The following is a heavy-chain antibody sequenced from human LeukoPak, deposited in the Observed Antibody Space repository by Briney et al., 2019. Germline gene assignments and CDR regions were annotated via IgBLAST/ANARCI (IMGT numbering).Heavy chain of an antibody. CDR1: GYTFTDYG. J-gene: IGHJ3*02. CDR3: ARAEPRGYSHGYEVDSLGI. D-gene: IGHD5-18*01. V-gene: IGHV1-18*01. CDR2: ISVYSGHS. Sequence: ASVKVSCKASGYTFTDYGINWVRQAPGRGLEWMGWISVYSGHSDYPQKLQGRVSMTTDTSTSTAYMELRRLKSDDTAVYYCARAEPRGYSHGYEVDSLGIWGQGTMVTVSS.